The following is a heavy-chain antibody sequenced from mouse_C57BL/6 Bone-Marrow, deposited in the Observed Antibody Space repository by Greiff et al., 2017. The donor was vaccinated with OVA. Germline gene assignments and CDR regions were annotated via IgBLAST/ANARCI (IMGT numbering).Heavy chain of an antibody. D-gene: IGHD2-4*01. Sequence: VQLQQSGAELVKPGASVKLSCKASGYTFTSYWMHWVKQRPGQGLEWIGMIHPNSGSTNYNEKFKSKATLTVDKSSSTAYMQLSSLTSEDSAVYYCASGYYDPWFAYWGQGTLVTVSA. CDR2: IHPNSGST. CDR3: ASGYYDPWFAY. CDR1: GYTFTSYW. V-gene: IGHV1-64*01. J-gene: IGHJ3*01.